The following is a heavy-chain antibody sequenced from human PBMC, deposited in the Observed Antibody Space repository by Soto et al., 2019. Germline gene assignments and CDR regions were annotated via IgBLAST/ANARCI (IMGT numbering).Heavy chain of an antibody. CDR1: GFTFKYDW. D-gene: IGHD1-26*01. CDR3: ARELIVGPAEYFQD. V-gene: IGHV3-7*01. J-gene: IGHJ1*01. Sequence: SLRLSCVASGFTFKYDWVIWVRQSPGKGLERVANINDDGSEEYYLDSVRGRFTISRDNAKNSLFLHMNSLTTEDTAVYFCARELIVGPAEYFQDWGQGTRVTVS. CDR2: INDDGSEE.